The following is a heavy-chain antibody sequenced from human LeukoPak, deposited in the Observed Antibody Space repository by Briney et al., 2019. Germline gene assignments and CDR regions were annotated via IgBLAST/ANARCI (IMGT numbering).Heavy chain of an antibody. CDR3: ARDQVPYYYYYGMDV. CDR2: ISSSSSYI. V-gene: IGHV3-21*01. J-gene: IGHJ6*02. CDR1: GFTFSSYS. Sequence: GGSLRLSCAASGFTFSSYSMNWVRQAPGKGLEWASSISSSSSYIYYADSLKGRFTISRDNAKNSLYLQMNSLRAEDTAVYYCARDQVPYYYYYGMDVWGQGTTVTVSS. D-gene: IGHD2-2*01.